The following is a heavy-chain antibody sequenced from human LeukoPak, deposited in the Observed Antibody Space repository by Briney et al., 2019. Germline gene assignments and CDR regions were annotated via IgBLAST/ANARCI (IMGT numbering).Heavy chain of an antibody. CDR1: GSTFSSYD. CDR2: IGTAGDP. D-gene: IGHD4-17*01. V-gene: IGHV3-13*05. J-gene: IGHJ2*01. CDR3: ARGMTTVTTPHWYFDL. Sequence: GGSLRLSCAASGSTFSSYDMHWVRQATGKGLEWVSAIGTAGDPYYPGSVKGRFTISRENAKDSLYLQMNSLRAGDTAVYYCARGMTTVTTPHWYFDLWGRGTLVTVSS.